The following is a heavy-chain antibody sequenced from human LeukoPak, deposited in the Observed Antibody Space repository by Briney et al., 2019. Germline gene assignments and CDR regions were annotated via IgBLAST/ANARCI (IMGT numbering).Heavy chain of an antibody. CDR3: AHRTEGSSFFAY. Sequence: TLSLTCTVSGGSISSYYWSWIRQPPGKALEWLALIYWDDDKRHSPSLKSRLTITKDTSKNQVVLTVTNMDPVDTATYFCAHRTEGSSFFAYWGQGTLVTVSS. J-gene: IGHJ4*02. D-gene: IGHD6-6*01. CDR1: GGSISSYYW. CDR2: IYWDDDK. V-gene: IGHV2-5*08.